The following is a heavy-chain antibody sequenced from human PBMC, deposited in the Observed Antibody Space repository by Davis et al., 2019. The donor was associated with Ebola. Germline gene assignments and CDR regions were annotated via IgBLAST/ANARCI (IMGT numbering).Heavy chain of an antibody. CDR1: GFTFTSSA. Sequence: AASAKVSCKASGFTFTSSAMQWVRQARGQRLEWIGWIVVGSGNTNYAQKFQERVTITRDMSTITAYIELSSLRSEDMAVYYCAALYSSSSGYNDGMDVWGQGTTVTVSS. CDR2: IVVGSGNT. J-gene: IGHJ6*02. V-gene: IGHV1-58*02. D-gene: IGHD6-13*01. CDR3: AALYSSSSGYNDGMDV.